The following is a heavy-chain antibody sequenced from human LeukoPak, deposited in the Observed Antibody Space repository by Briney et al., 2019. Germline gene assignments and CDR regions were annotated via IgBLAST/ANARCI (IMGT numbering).Heavy chain of an antibody. CDR2: TSAYNGNT. CDR1: GYTFTSYG. Sequence: ASVKVSCKASGYTFTSYGISWVRQAPGQGLEWMGWTSAYNGNTNYAQKLQGRVTMTTDTSTSTAYMELRSLRSDDTAVYYCARVTIPSEYSGYDPTPGGYWGQGTLVTVSS. D-gene: IGHD5-12*01. CDR3: ARVTIPSEYSGYDPTPGGY. V-gene: IGHV1-18*01. J-gene: IGHJ4*02.